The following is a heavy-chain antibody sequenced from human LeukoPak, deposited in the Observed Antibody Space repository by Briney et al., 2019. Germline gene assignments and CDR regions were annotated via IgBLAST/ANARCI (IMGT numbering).Heavy chain of an antibody. CDR3: ASGLSYSSGWSLDY. V-gene: IGHV3-48*03. CDR2: ISSSGSTI. Sequence: PGGSLRLSCAASGFTFSSYEMNWVRKAPGKGLEWVSYISSSGSTIYYADSVKGRFTISRDNAKNSLYLQMNSLRAEDTAVYYCASGLSYSSGWSLDYWGQGTLDTVSS. J-gene: IGHJ4*02. CDR1: GFTFSSYE. D-gene: IGHD6-19*01.